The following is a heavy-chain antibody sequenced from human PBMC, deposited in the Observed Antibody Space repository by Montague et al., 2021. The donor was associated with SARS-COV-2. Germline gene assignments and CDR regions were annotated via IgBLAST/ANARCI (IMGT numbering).Heavy chain of an antibody. D-gene: IGHD3-9*01. V-gene: IGHV4-59*08. CDR1: GGSISSYY. J-gene: IGHJ4*02. Sequence: SETLSLTCTVSGGSISSYYWSWIRQPPGKGLEWIGYIYYSGSTNYNPSLKSRVTISVDTSKNQFSLKLSSVTAADTAVYYCARTELRYFDWLVPAYFDYWGQGTLVTVSS. CDR2: IYYSGST. CDR3: ARTELRYFDWLVPAYFDY.